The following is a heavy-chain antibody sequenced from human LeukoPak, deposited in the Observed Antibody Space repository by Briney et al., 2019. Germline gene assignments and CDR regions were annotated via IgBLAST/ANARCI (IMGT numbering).Heavy chain of an antibody. CDR3: AKDSVTTVTWGYFDY. Sequence: WSLRLSCAASGFTFSSYGMHWVRQAPGKGLEWVAFIRYDGSNKYYADSVKGRFTISRDNSKNTLYLQMNSLRAEDTALYYCAKDSVTTVTWGYFDYWGQGTLVTVSS. CDR1: GFTFSSYG. J-gene: IGHJ4*02. CDR2: IRYDGSNK. V-gene: IGHV3-30*02. D-gene: IGHD4-17*01.